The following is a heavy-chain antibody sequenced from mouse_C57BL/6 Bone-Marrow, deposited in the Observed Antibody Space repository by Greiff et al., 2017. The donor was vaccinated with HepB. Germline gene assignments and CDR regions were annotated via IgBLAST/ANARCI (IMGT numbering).Heavy chain of an antibody. V-gene: IGHV1-19*01. Sequence: VQLKESGPVLVKPGASVKMSCKASGYTFTDYYMNWVKQSHGKSLEWIGVINPYNGGTSYNQKFKGKATLTVDKSSSSAYMELNSLTSEDSAVYYCAPYYYGSSPFAYWGQGTLVTVSA. J-gene: IGHJ3*01. CDR2: INPYNGGT. D-gene: IGHD1-1*01. CDR3: APYYYGSSPFAY. CDR1: GYTFTDYY.